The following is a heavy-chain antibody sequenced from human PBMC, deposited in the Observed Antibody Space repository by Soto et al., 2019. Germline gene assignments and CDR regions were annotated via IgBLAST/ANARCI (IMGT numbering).Heavy chain of an antibody. CDR2: IWYDGSNK. D-gene: IGHD3-22*01. CDR3: ARGENYYDSSGYLY. Sequence: ESGGGVVQPGRSLRLSCAASGFTFSSYGMHWVRQAPGKGLEWVAVIWYDGSNKYYADSVKGRFTISRDNSKNTLYLQMNSLRAEDTAVYYCARGENYYDSSGYLYWGQGTLVTVSS. J-gene: IGHJ4*02. CDR1: GFTFSSYG. V-gene: IGHV3-33*01.